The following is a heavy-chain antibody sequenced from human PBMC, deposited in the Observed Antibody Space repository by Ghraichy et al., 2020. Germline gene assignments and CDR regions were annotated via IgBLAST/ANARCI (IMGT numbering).Heavy chain of an antibody. Sequence: GGSLRHSCAASGFSFSSYWMHWVRQAPGKGLVWVSRINKDGSSISYADSVKGRFTISRDNGENTLYLQMNSLRVEDTAVYYCARAQLLADDVFNIWGQGTTITVSS. D-gene: IGHD6-19*01. CDR1: GFSFSSYW. CDR2: INKDGSSI. J-gene: IGHJ3*02. V-gene: IGHV3-74*01. CDR3: ARAQLLADDVFNI.